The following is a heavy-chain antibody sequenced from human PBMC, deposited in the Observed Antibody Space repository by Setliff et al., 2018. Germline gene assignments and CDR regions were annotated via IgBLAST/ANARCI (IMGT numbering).Heavy chain of an antibody. D-gene: IGHD1-7*01. J-gene: IGHJ4*02. CDR3: ARYITGTTPADY. V-gene: IGHV1-18*01. Sequence: ASVKVSCKTSGYTFISYGISWVRQAPGQGLEWMGWISAYNGNTNYAQKLQGRVTMTTDTSTSTAYMELRSLRSDDTAVYYCARYITGTTPADYWGQGTLVTVS. CDR2: ISAYNGNT. CDR1: GYTFISYG.